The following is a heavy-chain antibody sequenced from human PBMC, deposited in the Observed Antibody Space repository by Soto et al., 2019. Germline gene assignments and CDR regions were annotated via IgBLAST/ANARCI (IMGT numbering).Heavy chain of an antibody. Sequence: QVQLVQSGAEVKKPGASVKVSCKASGYTFTSYGISWVRQAPGQGLEWMGWISAYNGNTNYAQKLQGRVTMTTDTPTGHAKMELRGLGFYETAVYYCARDRPGGGYYFDYWGQGTLVTVSS. J-gene: IGHJ4*02. CDR1: GYTFTSYG. CDR3: ARDRPGGGYYFDY. CDR2: ISAYNGNT. V-gene: IGHV1-18*01. D-gene: IGHD3-10*01.